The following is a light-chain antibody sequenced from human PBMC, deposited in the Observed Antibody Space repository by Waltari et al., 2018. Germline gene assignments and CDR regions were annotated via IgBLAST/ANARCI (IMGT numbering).Light chain of an antibody. CDR1: TPNLGSNV. Sequence: QSVLTQPPSASGTPGQRVTISCSGRTPNLGSNVVTWYQQFPGKAPKLLIYRSDQRPSGVPDRFSGSKSGTSASLAISGLQSEDEADYYCAAWDDSLHGHWVFGGGTKVTVL. CDR2: RSD. CDR3: AAWDDSLHGHWV. J-gene: IGLJ3*02. V-gene: IGLV1-44*01.